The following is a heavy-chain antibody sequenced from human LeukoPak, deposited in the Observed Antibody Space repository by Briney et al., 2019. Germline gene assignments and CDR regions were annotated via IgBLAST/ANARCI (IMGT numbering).Heavy chain of an antibody. D-gene: IGHD2-2*01. J-gene: IGHJ5*02. CDR1: GITFSGYH. Sequence: GGSLRLSCAASGITFSGYHMSWIRQAPGKGLEWVSYISARGDSIYYGDSVKGRFTVSRDNAKNSLYLQMNGLRADDTAVYYCVRGPADSSLPGPWGQGTLVTVSS. CDR2: ISARGDSI. CDR3: VRGPADSSLPGP. V-gene: IGHV3-11*01.